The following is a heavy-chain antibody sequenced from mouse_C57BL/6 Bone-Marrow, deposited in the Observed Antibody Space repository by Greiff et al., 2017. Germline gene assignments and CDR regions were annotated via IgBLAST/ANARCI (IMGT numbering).Heavy chain of an antibody. CDR3: ARLRDGYWFAY. Sequence: QVQLQQPGAELVKPGASVKLSCKASGYTFTSYWMHWVKQRPGQGLEWIGMIHPNSGSTNYNEKFKSKATLTVDKSSSTAYMQLRSLTSEDSAFYYCARLRDGYWFAYWGQGTLVTVSA. CDR2: IHPNSGST. V-gene: IGHV1-64*01. D-gene: IGHD2-3*01. J-gene: IGHJ3*01. CDR1: GYTFTSYW.